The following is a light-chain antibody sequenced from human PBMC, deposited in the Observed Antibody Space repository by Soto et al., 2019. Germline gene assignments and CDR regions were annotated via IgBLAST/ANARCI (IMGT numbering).Light chain of an antibody. Sequence: QSVLTQPPSVSAAPGQKVTISCSGSSSNIGNNYVSWYQQLPGTAPKLLIYDNNKRPSGIPDRFSGSKSGTSATLGITGLQTGDEADYYCGPWDSSLSAVVFGGGTKLTAL. J-gene: IGLJ2*01. V-gene: IGLV1-51*01. CDR1: SSNIGNNY. CDR2: DNN. CDR3: GPWDSSLSAVV.